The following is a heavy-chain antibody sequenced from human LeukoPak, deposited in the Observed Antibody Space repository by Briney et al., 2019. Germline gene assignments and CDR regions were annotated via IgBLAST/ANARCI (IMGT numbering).Heavy chain of an antibody. V-gene: IGHV3-23*01. CDR3: ARDVYYSDGSDYYSWFDP. J-gene: IGHJ5*02. Sequence: GGSLRLSCAASGFTFSTYAMSWVRQAPGKGLEWVSSISGSGGSAGYADSVEGRFTISRDNSKNTLYLQLSSLRAEDTAVYYCARDVYYSDGSDYYSWFDPWGQGTLVTVSS. D-gene: IGHD3-22*01. CDR1: GFTFSTYA. CDR2: ISGSGGSA.